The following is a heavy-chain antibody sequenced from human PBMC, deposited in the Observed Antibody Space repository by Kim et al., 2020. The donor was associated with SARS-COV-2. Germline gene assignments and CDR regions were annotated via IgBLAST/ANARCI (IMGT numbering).Heavy chain of an antibody. D-gene: IGHD1-20*01. Sequence: ADSVKGRFTISRDNSKNTLYLQMNSLRAEDTAVYYCARDRITGTKDAFDIWGQGTMVTVSS. J-gene: IGHJ3*02. CDR3: ARDRITGTKDAFDI. V-gene: IGHV3-66*01.